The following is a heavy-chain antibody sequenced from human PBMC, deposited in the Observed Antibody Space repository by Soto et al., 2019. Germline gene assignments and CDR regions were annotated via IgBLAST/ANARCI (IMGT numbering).Heavy chain of an antibody. J-gene: IGHJ3*02. CDR1: GFTFSSYA. D-gene: IGHD1-20*01. CDR3: AKEGRNNWNDGPDAFDI. Sequence: GRSLRLSCAASGFTFSSYAMSWVRQAPGKGLEWVSAISGSGGSTYYADSVKGRFTISRDNSKNTLYLQMNSLRAEDTAVYYCAKEGRNNWNDGPDAFDIWGQGTMVTVSS. CDR2: ISGSGGST. V-gene: IGHV3-23*01.